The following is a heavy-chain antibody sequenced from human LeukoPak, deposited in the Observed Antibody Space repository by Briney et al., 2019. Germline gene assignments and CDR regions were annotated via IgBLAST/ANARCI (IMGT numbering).Heavy chain of an antibody. CDR1: GGTFSSYA. CDR2: IIPIFGTA. J-gene: IGHJ4*02. Sequence: SVTVSFTASGGTFSSYAISWVRQAPGQGIEWMGGIIPIFGTANYAQKFQGRVTITTDESTSTAYMELSSLRSEDTAVYCCARGWIVGATMSYFDYWGQGTLVTVSS. V-gene: IGHV1-69*05. D-gene: IGHD1-26*01. CDR3: ARGWIVGATMSYFDY.